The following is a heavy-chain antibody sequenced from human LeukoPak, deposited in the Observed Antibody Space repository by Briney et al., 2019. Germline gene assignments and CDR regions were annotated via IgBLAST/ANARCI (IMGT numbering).Heavy chain of an antibody. Sequence: GGSLRLSCAASGFTFSSYGMHWVRQAPGKGLEWVAFIRYDGSNKYYADSVKGRFTISRDNSKNTLYLQMNSLRAEDTAVYYCARDAPFYDSTTYYYYYYMDVWGKGTTVTVSS. CDR1: GFTFSSYG. J-gene: IGHJ6*03. CDR3: ARDAPFYDSTTYYYYYYMDV. D-gene: IGHD3-22*01. CDR2: IRYDGSNK. V-gene: IGHV3-30*02.